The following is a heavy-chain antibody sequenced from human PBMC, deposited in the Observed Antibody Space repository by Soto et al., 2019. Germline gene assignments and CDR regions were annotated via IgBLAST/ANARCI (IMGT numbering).Heavy chain of an antibody. CDR3: ARRFGGVPYYYMDV. CDR2: MNPNSGKT. Sequence: ASVKVSCKASGYTFTSYDINWVRQATGQGLEWMGWMNPNSGKTGYAQKFQGRVTMTRNTSITTAYMELSSLRSEDTAVYYCARRFGGVPYYYMDVWGKGTTVTVSS. D-gene: IGHD3-16*01. CDR1: GYTFTSYD. V-gene: IGHV1-8*01. J-gene: IGHJ6*03.